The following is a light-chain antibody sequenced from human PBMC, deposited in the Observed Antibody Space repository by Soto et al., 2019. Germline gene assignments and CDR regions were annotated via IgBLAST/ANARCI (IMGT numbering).Light chain of an antibody. CDR2: AAS. CDR1: QSVTANY. V-gene: IGKV3-20*01. CDR3: LQYGVPLWT. Sequence: EIALTQSPGTLSLSPGERATLSCRASQSVTANYLAWYQPRPGQAPRLLIYAASIGATGVPDRFSGSGSGTDFTLTISRLEPEDFAVYYCLQYGVPLWTFGQGTTVEIK. J-gene: IGKJ1*01.